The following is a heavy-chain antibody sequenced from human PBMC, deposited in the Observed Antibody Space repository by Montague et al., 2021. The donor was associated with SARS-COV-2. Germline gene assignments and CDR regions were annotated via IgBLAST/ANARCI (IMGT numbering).Heavy chain of an antibody. D-gene: IGHD1-26*01. J-gene: IGHJ6*02. V-gene: IGHV2-70*01. CDR1: GVSLNTRSVC. Sequence: PALVKPTQTLTLTCTLSGVSLNTRSVCVCWIRQLPGKALEWLALIYWDDDKYYNIFLKTRLTISKDTSKNQVVLTMTNMDPVDTGTYYCTCSPYDFYYTNGTDVGGQGTTVTVSS. CDR2: IYWDDDK. CDR3: TCSPYDFYYTNGTDV.